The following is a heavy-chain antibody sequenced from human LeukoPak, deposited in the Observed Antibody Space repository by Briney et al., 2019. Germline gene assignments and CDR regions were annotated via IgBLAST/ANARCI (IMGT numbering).Heavy chain of an antibody. D-gene: IGHD6-19*01. J-gene: IGHJ4*02. CDR2: ISSGSSTI. V-gene: IGHV3-48*01. Sequence: PGGSLRLSCAASGFTFSSYSMNWVRQAPGKGLEWVSYISSGSSTIYYADSVKGRFTISRDNAKNSLYLQMDSLRAEDTAVYYCARVQWLVWGIEYWGQGTLVTVSS. CDR3: ARVQWLVWGIEY. CDR1: GFTFSSYS.